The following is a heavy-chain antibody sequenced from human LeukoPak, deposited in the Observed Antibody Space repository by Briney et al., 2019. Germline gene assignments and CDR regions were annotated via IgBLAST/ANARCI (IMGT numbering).Heavy chain of an antibody. D-gene: IGHD3-22*01. J-gene: IGHJ4*02. V-gene: IGHV3-11*01. CDR1: GGSISSYY. CDR3: ARGPVSSSGFFDY. CDR2: VSSSGGTI. Sequence: GTLSLTCTVSGGSISSYYWSWIRQASGKRLEWVSYVSSSGGTISYADSVKGRFSISRDNAKKSLYLQMNSLRAEDTAVYYCARGPVSSSGFFDYWGQGTLVTVSS.